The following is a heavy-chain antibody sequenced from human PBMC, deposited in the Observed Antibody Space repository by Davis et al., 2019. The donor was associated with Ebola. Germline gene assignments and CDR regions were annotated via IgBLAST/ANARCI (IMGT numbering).Heavy chain of an antibody. J-gene: IGHJ4*02. CDR2: IYPHDSDT. CDR3: ARPFGGYSSGWYLGD. Sequence: KVSCKGSGYIFTNYWIAWVRQMPGKGLEWMGIIYPHDSDTRYSPSFQGQVTISADKSISTAYLQWSSLKASDTAIYYCARPFGGYSSGWYLGDWGQGTLVTVSS. V-gene: IGHV5-51*01. D-gene: IGHD6-19*01. CDR1: GYIFTNYW.